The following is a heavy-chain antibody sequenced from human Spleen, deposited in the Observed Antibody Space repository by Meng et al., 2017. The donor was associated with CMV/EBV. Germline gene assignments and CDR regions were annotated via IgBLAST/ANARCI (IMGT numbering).Heavy chain of an antibody. CDR1: ISSSSYY. D-gene: IGHD6-6*01. J-gene: IGHJ4*02. CDR2: MYYGGST. CDR3: ARWWYSSSSGGYYFDY. V-gene: IGHV4-39*01. Sequence: ISSSSYYWGWMRQTPGKGLEWIGSMYYGGSTYYNPSLKSRVTLSVDTSRNQFSLGLSSVTVADTAVYYCARWWYSSSSGGYYFDYWGQGILVTVSS.